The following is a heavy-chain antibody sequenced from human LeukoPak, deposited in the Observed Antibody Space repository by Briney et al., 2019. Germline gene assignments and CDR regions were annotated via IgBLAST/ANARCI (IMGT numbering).Heavy chain of an antibody. CDR1: GGTFSSYA. CDR2: IIPIFGTA. D-gene: IGHD6-13*01. Sequence: SVKVSFKASGGTFSSYAISWVRQAPGQGLEWMGGIIPIFGTANYAQKFQGRVTITADESTSTAYMELSSLRSEDTAVYYCARVGSSSWYPLDYWGQGTLVTVSS. J-gene: IGHJ4*02. V-gene: IGHV1-69*01. CDR3: ARVGSSSWYPLDY.